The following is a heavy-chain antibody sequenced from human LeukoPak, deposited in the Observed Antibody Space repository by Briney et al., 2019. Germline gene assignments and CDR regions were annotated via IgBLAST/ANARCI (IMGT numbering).Heavy chain of an antibody. Sequence: GGSLRLSCAASGFTLSSYWMNWLRQGPGKGLVWVSRINSDGGTTSYADSVKGRFTISRDNAKNTLCLQMNSLRAEDTAVYYCTRGPYSGSATYYNDYWGQGTLVTVSS. J-gene: IGHJ4*02. CDR2: INSDGGTT. V-gene: IGHV3-74*01. CDR3: TRGPYSGSATYYNDY. D-gene: IGHD3-10*01. CDR1: GFTLSSYW.